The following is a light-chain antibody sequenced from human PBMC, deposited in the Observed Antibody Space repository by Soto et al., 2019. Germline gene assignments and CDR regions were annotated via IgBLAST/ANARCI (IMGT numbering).Light chain of an antibody. CDR3: MSYVGGNSVA. Sequence: QSVLTQPPSASGSPGMSVTLSCSGTDNDVGRYDYVSWYQQHPGKAPKLLIYEVSKRPSGVPDRFSASKSGNTVSLTVSGLQGEDEADYYCMSYVGGNSVAFGGGTKLTVL. CDR2: EVS. CDR1: DNDVGRYDY. J-gene: IGLJ2*01. V-gene: IGLV2-8*01.